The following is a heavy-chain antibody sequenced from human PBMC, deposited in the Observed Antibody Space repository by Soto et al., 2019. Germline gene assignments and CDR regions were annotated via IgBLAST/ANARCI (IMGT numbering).Heavy chain of an antibody. CDR1: GGTFSSYA. CDR2: IIPIFGTA. D-gene: IGHD1-26*01. Sequence: AVKVSCKASGGTFSSYAISWVRQAPGQGLEWMGGIIPIFGTANYAQKFQGRVTITADESTSTAYMELSSLRSEDTAVYYCARGLVGAEGHGMDVWGQGTTVTVSS. J-gene: IGHJ6*02. CDR3: ARGLVGAEGHGMDV. V-gene: IGHV1-69*13.